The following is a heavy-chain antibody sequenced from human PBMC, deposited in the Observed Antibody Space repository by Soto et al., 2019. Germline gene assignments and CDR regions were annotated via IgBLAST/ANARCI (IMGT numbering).Heavy chain of an antibody. CDR3: ARGAIVAVPDALSSYHDYTNYRFDS. V-gene: IGHV1-69*01. CDR1: GGSFSDFA. CDR2: IIPMFAAT. J-gene: IGHJ4*02. D-gene: IGHD4-4*01. Sequence: QVQLAQSGAEMTKPGSSVKVSCRASGGSFSDFAFSWVRQAPGQGLEWMGGIIPMFAATKYAQRLQDRVTITADESTNTVYLALNSLTSEDTAIYYCARGAIVAVPDALSSYHDYTNYRFDSWGQGTLVTVSS.